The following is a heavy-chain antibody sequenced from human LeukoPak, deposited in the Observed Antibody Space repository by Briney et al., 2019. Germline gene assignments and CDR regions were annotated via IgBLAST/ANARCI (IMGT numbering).Heavy chain of an antibody. CDR1: GFIFNNYA. Sequence: GGSLSLSCAASGFIFNNYAMSWVRQAPGKGLEWVSAISDSGGSTNHADSVQGRFTISRDNSKNTVYLQMNSLRAEDTAVYYCAKTSARGRPYYFDYWGQGTLVTVSS. CDR3: AKTSARGRPYYFDY. CDR2: ISDSGGST. V-gene: IGHV3-23*01. J-gene: IGHJ4*02. D-gene: IGHD3-10*01.